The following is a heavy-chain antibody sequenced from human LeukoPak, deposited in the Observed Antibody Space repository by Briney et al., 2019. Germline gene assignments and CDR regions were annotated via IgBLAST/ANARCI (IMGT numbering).Heavy chain of an antibody. V-gene: IGHV4-34*01. CDR2: INHSGST. CDR3: ARGRMKVRFLEWLLSDAFDI. CDR1: GGSFSGYY. Sequence: PSETLSLTCAVYGGSFSGYYCSWIRQPPGKGLEWIGEINHSGSTNYNPSLKSRVTISVDTSKNQFSLKLSSVTAADTAVYYCARGRMKVRFLEWLLSDAFDIWGQGTMVTVSS. D-gene: IGHD3-3*01. J-gene: IGHJ3*02.